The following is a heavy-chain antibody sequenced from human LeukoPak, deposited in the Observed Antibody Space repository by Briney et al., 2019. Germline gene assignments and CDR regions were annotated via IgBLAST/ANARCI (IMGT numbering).Heavy chain of an antibody. Sequence: GGSLRLSCAASGFTFSDYYMSWIRQAPGKGLEWVSYISSSGSTIYYADSVKGRFTISRDNAKNSLYLQMNSLRAEDTAVYYCARDGLCSSTSCYSGVLFYYMDVWDKGTTVTVSS. CDR1: GFTFSDYY. J-gene: IGHJ6*03. CDR2: ISSSGSTI. D-gene: IGHD2-2*02. CDR3: ARDGLCSSTSCYSGVLFYYMDV. V-gene: IGHV3-11*01.